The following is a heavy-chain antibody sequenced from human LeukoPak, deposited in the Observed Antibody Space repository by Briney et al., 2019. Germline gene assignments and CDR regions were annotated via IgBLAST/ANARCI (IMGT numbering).Heavy chain of an antibody. D-gene: IGHD6-19*01. CDR1: GYTFTGYY. J-gene: IGHJ1*01. CDR3: ARLAAVPG. CDR2: IHPASGGT. V-gene: IGHV1-2*02. Sequence: GASVKVSCKASGYTFTGYYLHWVRQAPGQGLEWMGWIHPASGGTNYAQKSQGRVTMTRDTSVSTAYMELSSLRSDDTAVYYCARLAAVPGWGQGTLVIVSS.